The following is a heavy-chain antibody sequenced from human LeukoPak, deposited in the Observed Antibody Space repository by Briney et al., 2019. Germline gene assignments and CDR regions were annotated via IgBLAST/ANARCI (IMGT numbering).Heavy chain of an antibody. CDR3: AKDTSGYFLYYFDS. CDR2: ISWNSGSI. V-gene: IGHV3-9*03. D-gene: IGHD3-22*01. J-gene: IGHJ4*02. Sequence: GGSLRLSCAASGFTFDDYAMHWVRQAPGKGLEWVSGISWNSGSIGYADSVKGRFTISRDNAKNSLYLQMNSLRGEDMALYYCAKDTSGYFLYYFDSWGQGTLVTVSS. CDR1: GFTFDDYA.